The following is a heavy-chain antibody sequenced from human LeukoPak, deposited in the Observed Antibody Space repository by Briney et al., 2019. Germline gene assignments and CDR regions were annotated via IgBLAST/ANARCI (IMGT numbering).Heavy chain of an antibody. CDR3: ARAQWGYPFDV. V-gene: IGHV3-7*03. J-gene: IGHJ3*01. D-gene: IGHD5-18*01. CDR2: IKGDGSDK. CDR1: GFSSSNYW. Sequence: PGGSLRLSCAASGFSSSNYWMTWIRQAPGRGLEWVATIKGDGSDKRYVDSLKGRFTISRDDVKNSLYLQLNNLRAEDTAIYYCARAQWGYPFDVWGQGTRVTVSS.